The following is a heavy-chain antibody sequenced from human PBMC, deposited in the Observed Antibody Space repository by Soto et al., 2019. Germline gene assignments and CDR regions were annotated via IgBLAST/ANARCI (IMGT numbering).Heavy chain of an antibody. J-gene: IGHJ5*02. V-gene: IGHV1-69*13. Sequence: GASVKVSCKASGGTFSSYAISWVRQAPGQGLEWMGGIIPIFGTANYAQKFQGRVTITADESTSTAYMELSSLRSEDTAVYYCAREVALVITIGNWFDPWGQGTLVTVSS. CDR1: GGTFSSYA. CDR3: AREVALVITIGNWFDP. CDR2: IIPIFGTA. D-gene: IGHD3-22*01.